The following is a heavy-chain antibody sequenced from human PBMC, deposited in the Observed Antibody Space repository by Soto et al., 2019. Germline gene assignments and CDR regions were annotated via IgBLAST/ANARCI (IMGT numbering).Heavy chain of an antibody. J-gene: IGHJ3*02. D-gene: IGHD3-22*01. CDR3: VRRAQYFDGTGFHAFDI. CDR2: ISSGGDNT. V-gene: IGHV3-23*01. Sequence: GGSLRLSCVASGYNFNKYGVSWVRQAPGKGLEWVSAISSGGDNTHYADSVKGRFTITRDNSKNMLYLEMNSLTVEDTAVYYCVRRAQYFDGTGFHAFDIWGQGTRVTVSS. CDR1: GYNFNKYG.